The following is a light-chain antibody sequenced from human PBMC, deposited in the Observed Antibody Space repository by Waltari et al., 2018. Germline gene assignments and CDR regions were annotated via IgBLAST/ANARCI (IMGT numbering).Light chain of an antibody. CDR1: QSLVHGDGNTY. CDR3: MQGVHWPRS. V-gene: IGKV2-30*02. Sequence: DVVMTQSPLSLPVIFGQPASISCRSSQSLVHGDGNTYLSWFQQMPGQSPRRLIYKVSNRDYGVPYRFSGSGSGTDFTLKISRVEAEDIAIYYCMQGVHWPRSFGQGTKVEIE. J-gene: IGKJ1*01. CDR2: KVS.